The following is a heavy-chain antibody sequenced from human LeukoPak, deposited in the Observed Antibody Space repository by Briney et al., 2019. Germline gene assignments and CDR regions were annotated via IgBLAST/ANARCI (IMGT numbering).Heavy chain of an antibody. CDR1: GYSFTSYG. CDR3: ARYPLSYTGNWHYFFDY. D-gene: IGHD1-7*01. CDR2: ISASNGNT. V-gene: IGHV1-18*01. Sequence: ASVKVSCKASGYSFTSYGITWVRQAPGQGLEWLGWISASNGNTNYAQKLQGRVTMTSDTSTSTAYMDLRSLTPDDTAFYYCARYPLSYTGNWHYFFDYWGQGTLLTVSS. J-gene: IGHJ4*02.